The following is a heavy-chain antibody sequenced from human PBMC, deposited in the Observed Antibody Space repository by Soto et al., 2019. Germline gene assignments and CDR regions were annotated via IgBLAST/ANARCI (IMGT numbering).Heavy chain of an antibody. V-gene: IGHV1-18*01. CDR1: GYTFASYA. CDR2: ISAYNCNT. CDR3: AIDPPPPDY. J-gene: IGHJ4*02. Sequence: QVQLVQSGSEVKKPGASVKVSCKASGYTFASYAISWMRQAPGQGLEWMGWISAYNCNTNYAQKLQVRVTLTTDTSTSTAYLDLRTLRSEDTAVYYCAIDPPPPDYWGQGTLVTVSS.